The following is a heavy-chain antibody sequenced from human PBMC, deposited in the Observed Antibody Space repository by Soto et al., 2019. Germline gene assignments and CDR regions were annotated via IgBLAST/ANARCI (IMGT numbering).Heavy chain of an antibody. CDR2: ISGSGGNT. CDR1: GFTFSSYA. V-gene: IGHV3-23*01. CDR3: AKSITARPFDY. Sequence: GGSLRLSCTASGFTFSSYAMSWVRQAPGKGLEWVSAISGSGGNTYYADSVKGRFTISRDNSKNTLYLQMNSLRAEDTAVYYCAKSITARPFDYWGQGALVSVSS. D-gene: IGHD6-6*01. J-gene: IGHJ4*02.